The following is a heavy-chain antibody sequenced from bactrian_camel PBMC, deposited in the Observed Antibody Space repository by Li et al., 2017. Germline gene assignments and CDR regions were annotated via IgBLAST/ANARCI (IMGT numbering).Heavy chain of an antibody. Sequence: HVQLVESGGGSVQAGGSPKLSCVVSEYPYMRHCLGWFRQAPGEERDGVAAMWPGGGSTYYSDSVKGRFTISQDDRKRTLYLQMDHLKPEDTAMYYCAADPSTPRCASVSRTSYKFWGQGTQVTVS. D-gene: IGHD1*01. CDR1: EYPYMRHC. CDR2: MWPGGGST. J-gene: IGHJ4*01. CDR3: AADPSTPRCASVSRTSYKF. V-gene: IGHV3S1*01.